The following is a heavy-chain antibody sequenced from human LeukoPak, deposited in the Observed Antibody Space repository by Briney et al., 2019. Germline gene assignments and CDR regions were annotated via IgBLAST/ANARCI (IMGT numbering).Heavy chain of an antibody. CDR1: GYTFTGYY. CDR3: ARSYDCSGGSCSFDY. D-gene: IGHD2-15*01. CDR2: INPNSGGT. Sequence: ASVKVSCKASGYTFTGYYMHWVRQAPGQGLEWMGWINPNSGGTNYAQKFQGWVTMTRDTSISTAYMELSRLRSDDTAVYYCARSYDCSGGSCSFDYWGQGTLVTVSS. V-gene: IGHV1-2*04. J-gene: IGHJ4*02.